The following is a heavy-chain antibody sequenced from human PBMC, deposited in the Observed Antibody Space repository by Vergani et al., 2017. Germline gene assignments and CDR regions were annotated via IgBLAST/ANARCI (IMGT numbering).Heavy chain of an antibody. Sequence: QVQLQQWGGGLLKPSETLSLTCVVNGWSFTSYHWTWIRQSPGEGLEWVGDIDHTGRPDYNPSLKSRLTMSVDKCRNQFSLTLNSVTATDTAIYFCARVNTETNGHLYYYYYMDVWGQGTAVTVS. CDR1: GWSFTSYH. J-gene: IGHJ6*03. D-gene: IGHD4-11*01. CDR2: IDHTGRP. CDR3: ARVNTETNGHLYYYYYMDV. V-gene: IGHV4-34*01.